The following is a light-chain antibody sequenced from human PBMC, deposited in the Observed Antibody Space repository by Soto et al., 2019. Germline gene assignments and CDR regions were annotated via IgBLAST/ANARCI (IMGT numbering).Light chain of an antibody. V-gene: IGKV1-9*01. CDR2: SAS. CDR3: QQFSRYPLT. CDR1: QALSNY. Sequence: DIQLTQSPSVLSASVGDTVTITCRASQALSNYLAWYQQKPGKAPDLLIYSASTLQRGVPSRFSGSGSETEFSLTIRALQPEELATYGCQQFSRYPLTFGGGTKADMK. J-gene: IGKJ4*01.